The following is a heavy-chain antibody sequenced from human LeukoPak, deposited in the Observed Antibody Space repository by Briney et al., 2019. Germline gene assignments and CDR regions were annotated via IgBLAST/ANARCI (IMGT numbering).Heavy chain of an antibody. CDR3: ARAPYGYSGYDGPYDY. V-gene: IGHV3-33*01. CDR1: GFTFSSYG. CDR2: IWYDGSNK. J-gene: IGHJ4*02. D-gene: IGHD5-12*01. Sequence: GGSLRLSCAASGFTFSSYGMHWVRQAPGKGLEWVAVIWYDGSNKYYADSVKGRFTISRDNSKNTLYLQMNSLRAEDTAVYYCARAPYGYSGYDGPYDYWGQGTLVTVSS.